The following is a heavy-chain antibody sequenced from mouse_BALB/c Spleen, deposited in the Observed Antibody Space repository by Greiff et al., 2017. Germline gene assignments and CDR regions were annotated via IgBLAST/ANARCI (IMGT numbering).Heavy chain of an antibody. Sequence: VQVVESGPGLVAPSQSLSITCTVSGFSLTSYGVHWVRQPPGKGLEWLGVIWAGGSTNYNSALMSRLSISKDNSKSQVFLKMNSLQTDDTAMYYCAKTGEFAYWGQGTLVTVSA. CDR2: IWAGGST. V-gene: IGHV2-9*02. CDR1: GFSLTSYG. CDR3: AKTGEFAY. J-gene: IGHJ3*01.